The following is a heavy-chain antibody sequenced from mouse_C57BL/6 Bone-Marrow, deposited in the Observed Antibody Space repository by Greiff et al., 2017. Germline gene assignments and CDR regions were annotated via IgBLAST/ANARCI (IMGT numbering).Heavy chain of an antibody. J-gene: IGHJ1*03. CDR2: ISSGSSTI. CDR1: GFTFSDYG. V-gene: IGHV5-17*01. Sequence: EVKLEESGGGLVKPGGSLKLSCAASGFTFSDYGMHWVRQAPEKGLEWVAYISSGSSTIYYADTVKGRFTISRDNAKNTLFLQMTSLRSEDTAMYYCARAPYYGSTTGYFDVWGTGTTVTVSS. CDR3: ARAPYYGSTTGYFDV. D-gene: IGHD1-1*01.